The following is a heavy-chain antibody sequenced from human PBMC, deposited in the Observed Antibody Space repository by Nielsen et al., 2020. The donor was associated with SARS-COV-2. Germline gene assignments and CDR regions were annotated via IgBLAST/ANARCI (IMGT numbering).Heavy chain of an antibody. Sequence: WVRQAPGQGLEWMGIINPSGGSTSYAQKFQGRVTMTRDTSTSTVYMELSSLRSEDTAVYYCARGYYDFWSGYYTNAFDIWGQGTMVTV. J-gene: IGHJ3*02. D-gene: IGHD3-3*01. V-gene: IGHV1-46*01. CDR2: INPSGGST. CDR3: ARGYYDFWSGYYTNAFDI.